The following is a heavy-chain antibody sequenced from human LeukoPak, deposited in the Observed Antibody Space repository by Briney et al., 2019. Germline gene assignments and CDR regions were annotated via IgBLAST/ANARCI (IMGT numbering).Heavy chain of an antibody. Sequence: GASVKVSCKASGYTFTSYGISWVRQAPGQGLEWMGWISAYNGNTNYAQKLQGRVTMTTDTSTSTAYMELRSLRSDDTAVYYCARDETVSGYQPFDYWGQGTLVTVSS. CDR2: ISAYNGNT. CDR1: GYTFTSYG. D-gene: IGHD3-22*01. CDR3: ARDETVSGYQPFDY. V-gene: IGHV1-18*01. J-gene: IGHJ4*02.